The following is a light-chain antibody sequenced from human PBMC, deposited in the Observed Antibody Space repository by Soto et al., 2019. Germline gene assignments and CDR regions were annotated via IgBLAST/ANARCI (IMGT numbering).Light chain of an antibody. Sequence: QSALTQPASESGSPGQSITISCTGTSSDVGSYNLVSWYQQHPGKAPKLMIYEGSKRPSGVSNRFSGSKSGNTASLTISGLQAEDDADYYCCSYAASSTLVFGGGTKLTVL. CDR3: CSYAASSTLV. V-gene: IGLV2-23*01. CDR2: EGS. CDR1: SSDVGSYNL. J-gene: IGLJ2*01.